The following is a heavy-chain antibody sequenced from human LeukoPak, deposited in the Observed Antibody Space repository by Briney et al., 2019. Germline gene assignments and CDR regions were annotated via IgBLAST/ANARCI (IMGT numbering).Heavy chain of an antibody. J-gene: IGHJ4*02. V-gene: IGHV4-39*01. CDR3: ARRNEPSGYYYFDY. CDR2: IYYSGST. Sequence: SETLSLTCTASGGSISSSSYYWGWIRQPPGKGLEWIGSIYYSGSTYYNPSLKSRVTISVDTSKNQFSLKLSSVTAADTAVYYCARRNEPSGYYYFDYWGQGTLVTVSS. D-gene: IGHD5-12*01. CDR1: GGSISSSSYY.